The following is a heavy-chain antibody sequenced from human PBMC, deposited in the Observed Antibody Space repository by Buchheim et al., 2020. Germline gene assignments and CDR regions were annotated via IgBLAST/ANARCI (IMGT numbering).Heavy chain of an antibody. CDR3: ARDGPGLYSGYDPSVY. CDR2: IYYSGST. J-gene: IGHJ4*02. V-gene: IGHV4-39*07. D-gene: IGHD5-12*01. CDR1: GGSISSSSYY. Sequence: QLQLQESGPGLVKPSETLSLTCTVSGGSISSSSYYWGWIRQPPGKGLEWIGSIYYSGSTYYNPSLKSRVTISVDTSKNQFSLKLSSVTAADTAVYYCARDGPGLYSGYDPSVYWGQGTL.